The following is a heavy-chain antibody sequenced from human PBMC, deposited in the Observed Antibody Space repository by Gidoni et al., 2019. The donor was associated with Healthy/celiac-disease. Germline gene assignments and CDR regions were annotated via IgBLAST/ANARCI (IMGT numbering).Heavy chain of an antibody. CDR1: GGSISSYY. D-gene: IGHD6-6*01. CDR3: ARVAWSIAAGAFDI. J-gene: IGHJ3*02. CDR2: IYTSGST. Sequence: QVQLQESGPGLVKPSETLSLTCTVSGGSISSYYWSWIRQPAGKGLEWIGRIYTSGSTNYNPSLKSRVTMSVDTSKNQFSLKLSSVTAADTAVYYCARVAWSIAAGAFDIWGQGTMVTVSS. V-gene: IGHV4-4*07.